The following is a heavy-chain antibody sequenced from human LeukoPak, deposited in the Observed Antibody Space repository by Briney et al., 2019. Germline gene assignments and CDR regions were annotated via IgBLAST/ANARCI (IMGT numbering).Heavy chain of an antibody. Sequence: PGASVKVSCKASGYTFTSYGISWVRQAPGQGLEWMGIINPSGGTTNYAQKFQGRVTMTRDTSTTTLYMELSSLRSEDTAVYYCARGRPGSGWSFDYWGQGTLVTVSS. D-gene: IGHD6-19*01. V-gene: IGHV1-46*01. CDR3: ARGRPGSGWSFDY. CDR2: INPSGGTT. CDR1: GYTFTSYG. J-gene: IGHJ4*02.